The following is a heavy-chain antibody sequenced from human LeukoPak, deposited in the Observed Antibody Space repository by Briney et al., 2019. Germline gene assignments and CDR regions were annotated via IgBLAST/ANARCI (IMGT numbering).Heavy chain of an antibody. D-gene: IGHD1-26*01. CDR1: GGSISSSSYY. CDR2: IYYSGST. Sequence: SETLSLTCTVSGGSISSSSYYWGWIRQPPGKGLEWIGSIYYSGSTYYNPSLKSRVTISVDTSKNQFSLKLSSVTAADTAVYYCARTGDSGSYRRPFDYWGQGTLVTVSS. V-gene: IGHV4-39*07. J-gene: IGHJ4*02. CDR3: ARTGDSGSYRRPFDY.